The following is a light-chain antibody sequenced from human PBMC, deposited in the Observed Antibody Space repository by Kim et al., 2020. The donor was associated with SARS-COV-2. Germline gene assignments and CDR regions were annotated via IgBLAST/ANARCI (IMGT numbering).Light chain of an antibody. V-gene: IGKV1-27*01. CDR3: QKYDSAPWT. CDR2: GAS. J-gene: IGKJ1*01. Sequence: VCEGDRVTITCRASQVINNYLALYQQKPGKAPTVLIYGASNLHSGVPFRSSGSGSGTDFTLTISSLQPEDVGTYYCQKYDSAPWTFGHGTKVDIK. CDR1: QVINNY.